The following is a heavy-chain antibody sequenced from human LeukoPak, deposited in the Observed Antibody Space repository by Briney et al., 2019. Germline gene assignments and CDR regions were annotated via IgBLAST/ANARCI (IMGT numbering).Heavy chain of an antibody. D-gene: IGHD2-21*02. J-gene: IGHJ6*02. CDR3: ASAPVVVTALPYYHYGMDV. CDR2: INHSGST. Sequence: PSETLSLTCAVYGGSFSGYYWSWIRQPPGKGLEWIGEINHSGSTNCNPSLKSRVTISVDTSKNQFSLKLSSVTAADTAVYYCASAPVVVTALPYYHYGMDVWGQGTTVTVSS. V-gene: IGHV4-34*01. CDR1: GGSFSGYY.